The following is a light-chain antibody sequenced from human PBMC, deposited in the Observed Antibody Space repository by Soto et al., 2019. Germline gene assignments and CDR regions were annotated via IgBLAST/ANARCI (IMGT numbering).Light chain of an antibody. V-gene: IGLV2-14*01. CDR1: SSDVGGYDY. CDR3: SSYSISTAYL. Sequence: LSQPASVSGSPGQSITISCTGTSSDVGGYDYVSWYQLHPGKAPKLMVFEVSNRPSGVSYRFSGSKSGNTASLTISGLQAEDEADYYCSSYSISTAYLFGTGTKVTLL. CDR2: EVS. J-gene: IGLJ1*01.